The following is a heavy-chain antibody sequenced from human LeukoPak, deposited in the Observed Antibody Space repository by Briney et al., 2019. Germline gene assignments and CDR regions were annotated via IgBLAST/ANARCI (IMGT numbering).Heavy chain of an antibody. CDR1: GGSISSYY. CDR3: ARLRKDTAMVYYFDY. Sequence: KPSETLSLTCTVSGGSISSYYWSWIRQPPGKGLEWIGYIYYSGSTNYNPSLKSRVTISVDTSKNQFSLKLSSVTAADTAVYYCARLRKDTAMVYYFDYWGQGTLVTVSS. V-gene: IGHV4-59*08. J-gene: IGHJ4*02. D-gene: IGHD5-18*01. CDR2: IYYSGST.